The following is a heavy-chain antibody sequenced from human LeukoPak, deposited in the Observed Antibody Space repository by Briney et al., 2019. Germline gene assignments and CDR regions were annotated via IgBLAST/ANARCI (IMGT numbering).Heavy chain of an antibody. CDR1: GGSISSSSYY. Sequence: SETLSLTCTVSGGSISSSSYYWGWIRQPPGKGLEWIGSIYYSGSTYYSPSLKSRFTISVDTSKNQFSLKLSSVTAADTAVYYCVRGPYGSGISNWFDPWGQGTLVIVSS. CDR3: VRGPYGSGISNWFDP. V-gene: IGHV4-39*07. J-gene: IGHJ5*02. D-gene: IGHD3-10*01. CDR2: IYYSGST.